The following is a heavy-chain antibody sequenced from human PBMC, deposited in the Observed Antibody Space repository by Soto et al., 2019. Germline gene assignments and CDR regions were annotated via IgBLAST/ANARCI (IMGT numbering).Heavy chain of an antibody. J-gene: IGHJ4*02. CDR1: GGTFSSYA. D-gene: IGHD3-22*01. CDR2: IIPIFGTA. V-gene: IGHV1-69*13. CDR3: ARPNPDSSGYYSYYFDY. Sequence: GASVKVSCKASGGTFSSYAISWVRQAPGQGLEWMGGIIPIFGTANYAQKFQGRVTITADESTSTAYMELSSLRSEDTAVYYCARPNPDSSGYYSYYFDYWGQGTLVTVS.